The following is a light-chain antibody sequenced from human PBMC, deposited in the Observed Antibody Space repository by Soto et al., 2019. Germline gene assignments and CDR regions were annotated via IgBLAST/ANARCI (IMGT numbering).Light chain of an antibody. CDR2: GAS. CDR1: QSVSGSY. CDR3: QQYGRSHRT. J-gene: IGKJ2*01. Sequence: DNVLTQSPGTLSLYPGERATLSCRASQSVSGSYFAWYQQKPGQAPRLRLYGASNSATGITDRISGSGSGTDFTLTISRLEPEDFAVYFCQQYGRSHRTFGQGTKREIK. V-gene: IGKV3-20*01.